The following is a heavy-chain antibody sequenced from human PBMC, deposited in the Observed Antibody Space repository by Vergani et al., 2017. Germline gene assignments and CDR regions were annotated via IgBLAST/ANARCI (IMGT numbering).Heavy chain of an antibody. CDR2: INWNSETI. CDR1: GFTFSSYA. J-gene: IGHJ4*02. V-gene: IGHV3-9*01. D-gene: IGHD3-22*01. CDR3: VKSTTEDQDDSTDYLDY. Sequence: VQLVESGGGVVQPGRSLRLSCAASGFTFSSYAMHWVRQAPGKGLEWVSAINWNSETITYADSVKGRFTISRDNAKNSLSLEMKSLRPEDAALYYCVKSTTEDQDDSTDYLDYWGQGTLVTVSS.